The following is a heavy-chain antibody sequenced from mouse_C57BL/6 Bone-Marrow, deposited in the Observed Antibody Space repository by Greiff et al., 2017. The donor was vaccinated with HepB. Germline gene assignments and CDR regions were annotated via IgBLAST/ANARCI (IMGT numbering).Heavy chain of an antibody. Sequence: EVQLKESGGDLVKPGGSLKLSCAASGFTFSSYGMSWVRQTPDKRLEWVATISSGGSYTYYPDSVKGRFTISRDNAKNTLYLQMSSLKSEDTAMYYCARHGYDGYFLRNYFDYWGQGTTLTVSS. CDR3: ARHGYDGYFLRNYFDY. CDR2: ISSGGSYT. D-gene: IGHD2-3*01. J-gene: IGHJ2*01. CDR1: GFTFSSYG. V-gene: IGHV5-6*01.